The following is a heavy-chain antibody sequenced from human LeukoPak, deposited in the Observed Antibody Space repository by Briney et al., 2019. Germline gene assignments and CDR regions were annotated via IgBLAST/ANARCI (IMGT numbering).Heavy chain of an antibody. CDR2: IYSYNGNT. J-gene: IGHJ4*02. CDR1: GYTFTGYY. CDR3: ARLKNYGDYGY. Sequence: ASVKVSCKASGYTFTGYYIHWVRQAPGQGLEWMGWIYSYNGNTNYAQKFQGRVTMTTDTSTSTAYMELRSLRSDDTAVYYCARLKNYGDYGYWGQGTLVTVSS. D-gene: IGHD4-17*01. V-gene: IGHV1-18*04.